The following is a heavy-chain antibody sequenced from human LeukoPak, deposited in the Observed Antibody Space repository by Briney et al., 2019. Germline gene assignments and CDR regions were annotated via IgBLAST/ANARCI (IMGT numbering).Heavy chain of an antibody. V-gene: IGHV3-23*01. D-gene: IGHD2-15*01. CDR3: VKEGGSFLTWFDS. CDR1: GFTFSNYS. CDR2: LIDSGDTT. J-gene: IGHJ5*01. Sequence: GGSLRLSCAASGFTFSNYSLSWVRQAPGKGLEWVSALIDSGDTTYYADSVKGRFTISRDNSKNTLFLQMNSLTAEDTAIYYCVKEGGSFLTWFDSWGQGSLVTVSS.